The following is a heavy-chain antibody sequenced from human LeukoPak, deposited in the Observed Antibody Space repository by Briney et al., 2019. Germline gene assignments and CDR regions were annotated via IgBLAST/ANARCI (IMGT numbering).Heavy chain of an antibody. D-gene: IGHD4-17*01. CDR1: GFTFRSYN. CDR3: ARGDDYGDRYYFDY. J-gene: IGHJ4*02. V-gene: IGHV3-21*01. CDR2: IRRRSTYT. Sequence: GGSLRLSCAASGFTFRSYNLNWVRQAPGKGLEWVSSIRRRSTYTYYADSVKGRFTISRDNARNSLYLQMNSLRPEDTAVYYCARGDDYGDRYYFDYWGQGILVTVSS.